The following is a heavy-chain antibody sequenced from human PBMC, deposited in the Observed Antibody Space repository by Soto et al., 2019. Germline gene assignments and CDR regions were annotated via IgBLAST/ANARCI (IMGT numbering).Heavy chain of an antibody. CDR3: ARETIAARPLYP. CDR1: GYTFTSYA. CDR2: INAGNGNK. D-gene: IGHD6-6*01. J-gene: IGHJ4*02. V-gene: IGHV1-3*01. Sequence: ASVKVSCKASGYTFTSYAMHWVRQAPGQRLEWKGWINAGNGNKKNSQKLQGRVTITRDTSASTAYMELSSLRSEDTAVYYCARETIAARPLYPWGQGTLVTVSS.